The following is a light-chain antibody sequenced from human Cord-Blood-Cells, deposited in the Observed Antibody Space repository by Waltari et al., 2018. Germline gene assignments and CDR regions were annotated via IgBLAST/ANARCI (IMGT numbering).Light chain of an antibody. CDR1: QSVLYSSNNKNY. J-gene: IGKJ1*01. V-gene: IGKV4-1*01. Sequence: DIVMTQSPDSLAVSLGERATINCKSSQSVLYSSNNKNYLAWYQQKPGQPPKLLIYWASTRESGVPDRFSGSGSGTDFTLTISSLQAEDVAVYYCQQYYSIHSWTFGQGTKVEIK. CDR3: QQYYSIHSWT. CDR2: WAS.